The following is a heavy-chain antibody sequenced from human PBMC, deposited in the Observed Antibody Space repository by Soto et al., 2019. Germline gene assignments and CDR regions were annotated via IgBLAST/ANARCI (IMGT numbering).Heavy chain of an antibody. Sequence: SETLSLTCAVYGGSFSGYYWSWIRQPPGKGLEWIGEINHSGSTNYNPSLKSRVTISVDTSKNQFSLKLSSVTAADTAVYYCARAAYYDSSGYSLYYFDYWGQGTLVTVSS. CDR3: ARAAYYDSSGYSLYYFDY. D-gene: IGHD3-22*01. J-gene: IGHJ4*02. CDR2: INHSGST. V-gene: IGHV4-34*01. CDR1: GGSFSGYY.